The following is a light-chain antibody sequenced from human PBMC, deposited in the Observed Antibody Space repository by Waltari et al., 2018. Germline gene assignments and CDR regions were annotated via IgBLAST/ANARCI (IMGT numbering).Light chain of an antibody. CDR3: QHYVRLPVT. Sequence: EIVLTQSPGTLSLTPGERATLSCWASQRVGRSLAWYQQKRGQAPRLLIYCASTRATGIPDRFSGSVSGTDFSLTISRLEPEDFAVYYCQHYVRLPVTFGQGTKVEIK. V-gene: IGKV3-20*01. CDR1: QRVGRS. CDR2: CAS. J-gene: IGKJ1*01.